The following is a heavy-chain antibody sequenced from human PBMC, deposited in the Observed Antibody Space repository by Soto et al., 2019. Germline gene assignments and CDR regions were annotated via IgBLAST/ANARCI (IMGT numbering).Heavy chain of an antibody. V-gene: IGHV1-69*18. Sequence: QVQLVQSGAEVKKPGSSVKVSCKASAGTFVNYAITWVRQAPGQGLEVMGTLTPMFGTTYNAQKFNGRVTFTAAESTSTALMELSGLRCQDTAVYYCARVAVSGIVRGGVDSWGQGTLVTVSS. CDR1: AGTFVNYA. CDR2: LTPMFGTT. J-gene: IGHJ4*02. D-gene: IGHD3-10*01. CDR3: ARVAVSGIVRGGVDS.